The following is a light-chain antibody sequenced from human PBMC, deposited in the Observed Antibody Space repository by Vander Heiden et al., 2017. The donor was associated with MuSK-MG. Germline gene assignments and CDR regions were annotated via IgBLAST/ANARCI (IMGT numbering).Light chain of an antibody. Sequence: DIQMTQSPSTLSASVGDRVTITCRASQSINSWLAWYQKKPGKAPKLLIYKASSLESGVPSRFSGSGSGTEFTLTISSLQPDDFATYYCQQYNSYSTCGQGTKVEIK. V-gene: IGKV1-5*03. CDR2: KAS. CDR3: QQYNSYST. J-gene: IGKJ1*01. CDR1: QSINSW.